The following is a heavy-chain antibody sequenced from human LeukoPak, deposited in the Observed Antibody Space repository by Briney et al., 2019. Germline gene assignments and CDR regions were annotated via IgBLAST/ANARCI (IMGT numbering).Heavy chain of an antibody. CDR3: GKDSGVGMATTFSILDI. D-gene: IGHD5-24*01. Sequence: SGGSLRLSCAASGFIFSIYGTHWVRQAPGKGLEWVAFIRYDGSDPNYADSVKGRFTISRDNFKNTLYLEMTSLRAEDTAVYYCGKDSGVGMATTFSILDIWGQGTMVTVSS. J-gene: IGHJ3*02. CDR1: GFIFSIYG. V-gene: IGHV3-30*02. CDR2: IRYDGSDP.